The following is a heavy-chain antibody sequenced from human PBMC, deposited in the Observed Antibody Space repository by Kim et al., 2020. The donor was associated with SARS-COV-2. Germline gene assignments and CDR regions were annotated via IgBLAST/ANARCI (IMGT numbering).Heavy chain of an antibody. V-gene: IGHV1-24*01. CDR1: GYTLTELS. Sequence: ASVKVSCKVSGYTLTELSMHWVRQAPGKGLEWMGGFDPEDGETIYAQKFQGRVTMTEDTSTDTAYMELSSLRSEDTAVYYCATAVGLDFWSGYRTYYYYGMDVWGQGTTVTVSS. D-gene: IGHD3-3*01. CDR2: FDPEDGET. CDR3: ATAVGLDFWSGYRTYYYYGMDV. J-gene: IGHJ6*02.